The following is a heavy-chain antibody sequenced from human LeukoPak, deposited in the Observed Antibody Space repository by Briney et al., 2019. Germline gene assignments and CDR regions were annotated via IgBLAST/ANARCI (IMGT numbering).Heavy chain of an antibody. Sequence: PSETLSLTCAVYGGSFSGYYWSWIRQPPGKGLEWIGEINHSGSTNYNPSLKSRVTISVDTSKNQFSLKLSSVTAADTAVYYCARRVWQLVDYWGQGTLVTVSS. V-gene: IGHV4-34*01. CDR1: GGSFSGYY. CDR3: ARRVWQLVDY. CDR2: INHSGST. J-gene: IGHJ4*02. D-gene: IGHD6-6*01.